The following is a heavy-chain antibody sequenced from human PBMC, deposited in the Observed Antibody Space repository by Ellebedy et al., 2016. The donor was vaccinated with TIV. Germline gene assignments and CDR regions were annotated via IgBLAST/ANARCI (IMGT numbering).Heavy chain of an antibody. CDR3: ARVYVVVPAVQYPNAFDI. CDR1: GFTFSSYE. J-gene: IGHJ3*02. D-gene: IGHD2-2*01. CDR2: ISSSGSTI. Sequence: GESLKISCAASGFTFSSYEMNWVRQAPGKGLEWVSYISSSGSTIYYADSVKGRFTISRDNAKNSLYLQMNSLRAEDTAVYYCARVYVVVPAVQYPNAFDIWGQGTMVTVSS. V-gene: IGHV3-48*03.